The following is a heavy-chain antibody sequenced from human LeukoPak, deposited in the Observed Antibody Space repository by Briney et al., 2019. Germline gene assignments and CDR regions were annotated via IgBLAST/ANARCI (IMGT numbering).Heavy chain of an antibody. Sequence: GASVKVSCKASGYTFTGYYMHWVRQAPGQGLEWMGWINPNSGGTNYAPKLQGRVTMTRDTSISTAYMELSRLRSDDTAVYYCAREKALLDYYYYYGMDVWGQGTTVTVSS. CDR2: INPNSGGT. J-gene: IGHJ6*02. CDR3: AREKALLDYYYYYGMDV. V-gene: IGHV1-2*02. D-gene: IGHD3/OR15-3a*01. CDR1: GYTFTGYY.